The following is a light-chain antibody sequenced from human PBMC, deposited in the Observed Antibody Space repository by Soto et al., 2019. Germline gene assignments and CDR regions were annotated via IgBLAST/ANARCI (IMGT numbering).Light chain of an antibody. CDR3: LQHHSYPLT. V-gene: IGKV1-17*03. J-gene: IGKJ5*01. CDR1: QGIGNY. Sequence: DVQRTQSPSEMSECVGDGVTVNFRASQGIGNYLGWFQQKPGKVPKRLIYAVSSLLSGVPSRFSGSGSGTEFPLTIRSLQPEDLATYYCLQHHSYPLTFGQGTRLEI. CDR2: AVS.